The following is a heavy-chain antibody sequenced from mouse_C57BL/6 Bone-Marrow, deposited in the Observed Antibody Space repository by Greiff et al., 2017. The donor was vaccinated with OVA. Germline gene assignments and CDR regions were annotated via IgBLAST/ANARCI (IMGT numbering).Heavy chain of an antibody. CDR1: GYTFTSYW. CDR3: ARSGYGGDWYFDV. V-gene: IGHV1-69*01. J-gene: IGHJ1*03. CDR2: IDPSDSYT. Sequence: QVQLQQPGAELVMPGASVKLSCKASGYTFTSYWMHWVKQRPGQGLEWIGEIDPSDSYTNYNQKFKGKSTLTVDKSSSTAYMQLSSLTSEDSAVYYCARSGYGGDWYFDVWGTGTTVTVSS. D-gene: IGHD2-2*01.